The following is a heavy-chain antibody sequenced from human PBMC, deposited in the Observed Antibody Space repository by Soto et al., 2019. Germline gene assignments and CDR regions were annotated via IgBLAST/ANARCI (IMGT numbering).Heavy chain of an antibody. CDR1: GYSLTDLS. Sequence: GASVKVSCKVSGYSLTDLSMHWVRQAPGKGLDWMGGLDPEDGETIYAQKFQGRVTMTEGTSTDTAYMELSSLISEDTAVYYCTTGQYCVTTSCYGLYYGMDVWGQGTTVTVSS. CDR3: TTGQYCVTTSCYGLYYGMDV. V-gene: IGHV1-24*01. J-gene: IGHJ6*02. D-gene: IGHD2-2*01. CDR2: LDPEDGET.